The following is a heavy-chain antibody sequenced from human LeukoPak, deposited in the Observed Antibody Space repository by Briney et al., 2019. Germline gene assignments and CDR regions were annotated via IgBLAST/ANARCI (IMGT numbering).Heavy chain of an antibody. D-gene: IGHD2-15*01. CDR2: IYTRGSN. J-gene: IGHJ3*02. CDR3: ARGHYCSADICAGGDAFDI. CDR1: GGSINNYY. V-gene: IGHV4-4*07. Sequence: RTSETLSLTCTVSGGSINNYYWGWIRQPAGKGLEWIGRIYTRGSNNYNPCLKSRVTMSVDTSKNQFSLKLSSVTAADTAVYYCARGHYCSADICAGGDAFDIWGQGTMVSVSS.